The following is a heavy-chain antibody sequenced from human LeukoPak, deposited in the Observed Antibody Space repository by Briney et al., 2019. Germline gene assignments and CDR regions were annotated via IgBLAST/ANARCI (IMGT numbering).Heavy chain of an antibody. CDR2: IYYSGRT. Sequence: SETLSLTCTGPGGSISSYYWSWIRQPAGKGLEWIGYIYYSGRTNYNPSLKSRVTISVDTSKNQFSLKLSSVTAADTAMYYCAKSNGYGLIDYWGQGTLVTVSS. V-gene: IGHV4-59*08. CDR1: GGSISSYY. D-gene: IGHD5-12*01. J-gene: IGHJ4*02. CDR3: AKSNGYGLIDY.